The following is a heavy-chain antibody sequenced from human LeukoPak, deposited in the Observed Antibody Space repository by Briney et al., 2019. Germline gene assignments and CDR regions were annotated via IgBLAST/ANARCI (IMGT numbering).Heavy chain of an antibody. Sequence: ASVKVSCKASGYTFTSYYMHWVRQAPGQGLEWMGIINPSGGSTSYAQKFQGRVTMTRDMSTSTVYMELSSLRSEDTAVYYCAREGSDILTDYYYYMDVWGKATTVTVSS. V-gene: IGHV1-46*01. J-gene: IGHJ6*03. D-gene: IGHD3-9*01. CDR1: GYTFTSYY. CDR3: AREGSDILTDYYYYMDV. CDR2: INPSGGST.